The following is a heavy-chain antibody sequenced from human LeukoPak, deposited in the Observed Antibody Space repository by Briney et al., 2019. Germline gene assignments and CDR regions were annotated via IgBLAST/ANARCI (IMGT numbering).Heavy chain of an antibody. Sequence: PSQTLSLTCAVSGGSISSYYWSWIRQPPGKGLEWIGYIYYSGSTNYNPSLKSRVTISVDTSKNQFSLKLSSVTAADTAVYYCARDPIAVAPYFDYWGQGTLVTVSS. CDR2: IYYSGST. J-gene: IGHJ4*02. D-gene: IGHD6-19*01. CDR3: ARDPIAVAPYFDY. CDR1: GGSISSYY. V-gene: IGHV4-59*01.